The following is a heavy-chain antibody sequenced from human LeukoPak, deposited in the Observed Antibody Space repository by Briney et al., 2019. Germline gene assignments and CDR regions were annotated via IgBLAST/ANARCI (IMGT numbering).Heavy chain of an antibody. Sequence: SETLSLTCAVYGGSFSGYYWSWIRQPPGKGLEWIGGINHSGSTNYNPSLKSRVTISVDTSKNQFSLKLSSVTAADTAVYYCARGRGYGYPFYYYGMDVWGQGTTVTVSS. V-gene: IGHV4-34*01. CDR3: ARGRGYGYPFYYYGMDV. D-gene: IGHD5-18*01. CDR2: INHSGST. J-gene: IGHJ6*02. CDR1: GGSFSGYY.